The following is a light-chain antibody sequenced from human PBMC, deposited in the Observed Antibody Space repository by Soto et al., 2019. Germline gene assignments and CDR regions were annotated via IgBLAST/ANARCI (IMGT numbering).Light chain of an antibody. V-gene: IGKV3-20*01. CDR3: QKYGSLTSST. CDR2: GTT. CDR1: QSVSSTY. Sequence: ESVLTQAPGTLSLSPGERATLSCRASQSVSSTYLAWYQQKPGQAPRLIIYGTTSRATGIPDRFSGSGSGTDFTLTISRLEPEDFAVYYCQKYGSLTSSTFGQGTKVEIK. J-gene: IGKJ1*01.